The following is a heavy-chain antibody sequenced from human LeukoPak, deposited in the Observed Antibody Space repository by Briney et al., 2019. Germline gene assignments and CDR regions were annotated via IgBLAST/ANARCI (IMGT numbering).Heavy chain of an antibody. Sequence: SGTLSLTCAVSGGSISSSNWWSWVRQPPGKGLEWIGEIYHSGSTNYNPSLKSRVTISVDKSKNQFSLKLSSVTAADTAVYYCASHRTALVGKYYGMDVWGQGTTVTVSS. CDR1: GGSISSSNW. V-gene: IGHV4-4*02. CDR2: IYHSGST. CDR3: ASHRTALVGKYYGMDV. J-gene: IGHJ6*02. D-gene: IGHD2-8*02.